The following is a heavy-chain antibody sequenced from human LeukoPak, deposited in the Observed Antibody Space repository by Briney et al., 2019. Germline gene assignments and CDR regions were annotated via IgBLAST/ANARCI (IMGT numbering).Heavy chain of an antibody. J-gene: IGHJ6*03. Sequence: PGGSLRLSCAASGFTFSSYAMSWFRQAPGRGPEWVSTIISSGGHTYYADSVKGRFTIFRDNSKNTLYLQMNSLRADDTAVYYCAKRGVAAAMGIYYYYYMDVWGKGTTVTVSS. CDR3: AKRGVAAAMGIYYYYYMDV. D-gene: IGHD2-2*01. CDR2: IISSGGHT. CDR1: GFTFSSYA. V-gene: IGHV3-23*01.